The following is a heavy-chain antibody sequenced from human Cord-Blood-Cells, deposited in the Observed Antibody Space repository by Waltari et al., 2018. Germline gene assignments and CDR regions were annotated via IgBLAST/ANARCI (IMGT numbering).Heavy chain of an antibody. D-gene: IGHD1-26*01. Sequence: QVQLVQSGAEVKKPGSSVKVSCKASGGTFSSYAISWVRQAPGQGLEWMGAIIPISGTANDAKKFQGMVTITADESTSTAYMGLSSLRSEDTAVYYCARAEVYSGSYYYYGMDVWGQGTTVTVSS. J-gene: IGHJ6*02. V-gene: IGHV1-69*01. CDR3: ARAEVYSGSYYYYGMDV. CDR1: GGTFSSYA. CDR2: IIPISGTA.